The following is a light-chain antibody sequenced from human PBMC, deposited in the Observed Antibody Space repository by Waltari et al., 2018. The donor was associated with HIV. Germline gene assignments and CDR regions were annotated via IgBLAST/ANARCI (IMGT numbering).Light chain of an antibody. V-gene: IGKV3-20*01. CDR2: SAS. Sequence: IVLTQSPGTLSLSPGEKATLSCRASQSVSSTSLAWYQQKPGQSPRLLIYSASTRANGIPDRFSGSGSGTDFSLTISRLEPEDFAVYCCQRYGRSRTFGQGTKVEIK. CDR1: QSVSSTS. CDR3: QRYGRSRT. J-gene: IGKJ1*01.